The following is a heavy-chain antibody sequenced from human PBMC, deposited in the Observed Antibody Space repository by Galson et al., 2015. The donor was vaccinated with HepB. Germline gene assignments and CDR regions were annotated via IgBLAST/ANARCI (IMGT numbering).Heavy chain of an antibody. V-gene: IGHV3-30*02. Sequence: SLRLSCAASGFTLSSYDMHWVPQAPGKGRDWVALIRFDGSYKYYATSVKGRFTTSRDNSKNTLSLQMNSLRAEDPALYYCAKLSLVWRPFANNDYWGQGTLVTVSS. CDR2: IRFDGSYK. D-gene: IGHD2-8*02. J-gene: IGHJ4*02. CDR3: AKLSLVWRPFANNDY. CDR1: GFTLSSYD.